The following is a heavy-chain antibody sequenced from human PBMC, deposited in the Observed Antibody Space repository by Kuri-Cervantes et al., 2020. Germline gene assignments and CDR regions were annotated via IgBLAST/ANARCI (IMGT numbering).Heavy chain of an antibody. V-gene: IGHV3-21*04. CDR1: GFTFSSYS. CDR3: AKETAATTDY. CDR2: ISSSSSYI. D-gene: IGHD2-15*01. J-gene: IGHJ4*02. Sequence: ETLSLTCAASGFTFSSYSMNWVRQAPGKGLEWVSSISSSSSYIYYADSVKGRFTISRDNAKNSLYLQMNSLRAEDTAVYYCAKETAATTDYWGQGTLVTVSS.